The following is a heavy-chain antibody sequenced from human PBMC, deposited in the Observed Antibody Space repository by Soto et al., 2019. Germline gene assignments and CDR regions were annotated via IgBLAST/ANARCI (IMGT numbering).Heavy chain of an antibody. CDR2: INPSGGST. V-gene: IGHV1-46*01. CDR3: ARVPRGITIFGVAQYYYGMDV. D-gene: IGHD3-3*01. J-gene: IGHJ6*02. Sequence: VRQAPGQGLEWMGIINPSGGSTSYAQKFQGRVTMTRDTSTSTVYMELSSLRSEDTAVYYCARVPRGITIFGVAQYYYGMDVWGQGTTVTVSS.